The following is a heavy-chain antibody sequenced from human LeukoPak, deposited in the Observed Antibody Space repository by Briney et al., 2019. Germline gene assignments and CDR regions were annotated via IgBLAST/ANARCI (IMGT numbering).Heavy chain of an antibody. V-gene: IGHV4-61*02. CDR1: GGSISSGSYY. Sequence: SQTLSLTCTVSGGSISSGSYYWSWIRQPAGKGLEWIGRIYTSGSTNYNPSLKSRVTISVDTSKNQFSLKLSSVTAADTAVYYCARFRMILQDARSRAFDIWGQGTMVTVSS. CDR3: ARFRMILQDARSRAFDI. J-gene: IGHJ3*02. CDR2: IYTSGST. D-gene: IGHD5-24*01.